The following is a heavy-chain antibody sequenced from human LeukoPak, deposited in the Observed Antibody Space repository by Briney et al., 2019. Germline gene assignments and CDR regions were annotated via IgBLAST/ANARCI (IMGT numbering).Heavy chain of an antibody. V-gene: IGHV3-30*02. CDR2: IRFDGSNK. D-gene: IGHD6-6*01. CDR1: GFTFRSYG. Sequence: GGSLRLSCAASGFTFRSYGMHWVRQAPGKGLEWVAFIRFDGSNKYYADSVKGRFTISRDNSKNTLYLQMNSLRAEDTAVYYCAKDKGASYSSSPIDPWGQGTLVTVSS. J-gene: IGHJ5*02. CDR3: AKDKGASYSSSPIDP.